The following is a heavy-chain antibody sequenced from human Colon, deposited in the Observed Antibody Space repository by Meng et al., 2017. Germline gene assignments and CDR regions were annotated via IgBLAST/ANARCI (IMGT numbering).Heavy chain of an antibody. J-gene: IGHJ5*02. D-gene: IGHD3-10*01. Sequence: GGSLRLSCAASGFTFSGYVMHWVRQAPGKGLEWVAVISYDGSDKYYADSVKGRFTISRDNAKNSLYLQMNSLRAEDTAVYFCAGRMLRGVIVTGYFDPWGQGTLVTVSS. CDR3: AGRMLRGVIVTGYFDP. CDR1: GFTFSGYV. V-gene: IGHV3-30*07. CDR2: ISYDGSDK.